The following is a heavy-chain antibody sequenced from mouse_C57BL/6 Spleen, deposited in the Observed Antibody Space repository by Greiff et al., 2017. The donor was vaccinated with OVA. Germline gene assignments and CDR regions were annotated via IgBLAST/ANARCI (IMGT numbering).Heavy chain of an antibody. CDR3: ARFYYDFPFDY. CDR2: IYPGDGDT. CDR1: GYAFSSYW. V-gene: IGHV1-80*01. D-gene: IGHD2-4*01. J-gene: IGHJ2*01. Sequence: QVQLQQSGAELVKPGASVKISCKASGYAFSSYWMNWVKQRPGKGPEWIGQIYPGDGDTNYNGKFKGKATLTADKSSSTAYMQLSSLTSEDSAVYFCARFYYDFPFDYWGQGTTLTVSS.